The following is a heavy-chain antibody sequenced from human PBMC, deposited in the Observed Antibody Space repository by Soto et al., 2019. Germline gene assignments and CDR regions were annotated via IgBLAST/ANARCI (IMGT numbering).Heavy chain of an antibody. Sequence: EVQLLESGGGLVQPGGSLRLSCAASGFTFSSYAMSWVRQAPGKGLEWVSAISGSGGSTYYADSVKGRFTISRDNSKNTLDLQMNSLRAEDTAVYYCAKAPPPTYYDFWSGGNWFDPWGQGTLVTVSS. V-gene: IGHV3-23*01. CDR2: ISGSGGST. J-gene: IGHJ5*02. CDR1: GFTFSSYA. CDR3: AKAPPPTYYDFWSGGNWFDP. D-gene: IGHD3-3*01.